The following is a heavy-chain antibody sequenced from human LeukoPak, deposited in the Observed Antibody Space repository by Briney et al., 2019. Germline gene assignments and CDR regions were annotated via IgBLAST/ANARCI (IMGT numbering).Heavy chain of an antibody. CDR1: GDSISSSSYY. J-gene: IGHJ4*02. CDR3: ARAKYGQQLVSDY. D-gene: IGHD6-13*01. Sequence: PSETQSLTCTVSGDSISSSSYYWGWIRQPPGKGLEWIGSIYYSGSTYYNPSLKSRVTISVDTSKNQFSLKLSSVTAADTAVYYCARAKYGQQLVSDYWGQGTLVTVSS. CDR2: IYYSGST. V-gene: IGHV4-39*07.